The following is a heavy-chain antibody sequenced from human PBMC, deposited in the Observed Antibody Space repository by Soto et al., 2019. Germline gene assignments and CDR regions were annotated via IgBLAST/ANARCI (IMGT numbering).Heavy chain of an antibody. CDR1: GYTFTSYG. Sequence: ASVKVSCKASGYTFTSYGISWVRQAPGQGLEWMGWISAYNGNTNYAQKLQGRVTMTTDTSTSTAYMELRSLRSDDTAVYYCAREVNVLLWFGELSRHMDVWGQGTTVTV. CDR2: ISAYNGNT. J-gene: IGHJ6*02. V-gene: IGHV1-18*01. D-gene: IGHD3-10*01. CDR3: AREVNVLLWFGELSRHMDV.